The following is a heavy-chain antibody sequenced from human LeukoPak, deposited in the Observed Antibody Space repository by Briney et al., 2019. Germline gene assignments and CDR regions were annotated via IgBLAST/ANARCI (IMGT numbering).Heavy chain of an antibody. CDR1: GGSISSYY. Sequence: SETLSLTCTVSGGSISSYYWSWIRQPPGKGLEWIGYIYYSGGTNYNPSLKSRVTISVDTSKNQFSLKLSSVTAADTAVYYCAREISAGALDYWGQGTLVTVSS. CDR2: IYYSGGT. D-gene: IGHD1-26*01. J-gene: IGHJ4*02. V-gene: IGHV4-59*01. CDR3: AREISAGALDY.